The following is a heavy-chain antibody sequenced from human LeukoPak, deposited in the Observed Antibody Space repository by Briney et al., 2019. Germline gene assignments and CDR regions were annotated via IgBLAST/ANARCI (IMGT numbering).Heavy chain of an antibody. CDR3: ARSSLGSSTSFRWFDP. Sequence: SETLSLTCAVYGGSFSGYYWSWIRQPPGKGLEWIGEINHSGSTNYNPSLKSRVTISVDTSTNQFSLKLSSVTAADTAVYYCARSSLGSSTSFRWFDPWGQGTLVTVSS. D-gene: IGHD2-2*01. CDR1: GGSFSGYY. V-gene: IGHV4-34*01. CDR2: INHSGST. J-gene: IGHJ5*02.